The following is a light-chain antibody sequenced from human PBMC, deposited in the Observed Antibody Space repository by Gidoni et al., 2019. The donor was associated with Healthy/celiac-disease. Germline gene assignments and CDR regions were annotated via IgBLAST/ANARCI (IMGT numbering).Light chain of an antibody. J-gene: IGKJ1*01. Sequence: AIQITQSPSSLSASVGDRVTITCQASQGIRNDLGWYQQKPGKAPKLLIYAASSLQRGVPSRFSGSGSGTDFTPTISSLQPEDFATYYCLQDYNSPWTFGHGTKVDIK. CDR1: QGIRND. V-gene: IGKV1-6*01. CDR3: LQDYNSPWT. CDR2: AAS.